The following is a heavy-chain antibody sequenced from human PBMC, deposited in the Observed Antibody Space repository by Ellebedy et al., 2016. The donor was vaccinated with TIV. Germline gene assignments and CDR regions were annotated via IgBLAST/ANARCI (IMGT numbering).Heavy chain of an antibody. CDR2: ISYTGST. CDR3: ARAGEYLWFGEFPLPEALDI. Sequence: SETLSLTXAVYVGSFSDYYWTWIRQPPGKGLEWIGYISYTGSTKYNPSLETRVTMSVDTSKNQFSLKLNSVTAADTAVYYCARAGEYLWFGEFPLPEALDIWGQGTMVTVSS. J-gene: IGHJ3*02. V-gene: IGHV4-59*01. D-gene: IGHD3-10*01. CDR1: VGSFSDYY.